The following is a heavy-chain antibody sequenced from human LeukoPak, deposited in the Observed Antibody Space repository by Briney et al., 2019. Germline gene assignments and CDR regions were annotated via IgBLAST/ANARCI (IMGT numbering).Heavy chain of an antibody. Sequence: PGGSLRLSCAASGFTFSSYSMNWVRQAPGKGLEWVSSISSSSGYIYYADSVKGRFTISRDNAKNSLYLQMNSLRAEDTAVYYCARDYRGVAGTGADYWGQGTLVTVSS. J-gene: IGHJ4*02. CDR3: ARDYRGVAGTGADY. CDR2: ISSSSGYI. V-gene: IGHV3-21*01. CDR1: GFTFSSYS. D-gene: IGHD6-19*01.